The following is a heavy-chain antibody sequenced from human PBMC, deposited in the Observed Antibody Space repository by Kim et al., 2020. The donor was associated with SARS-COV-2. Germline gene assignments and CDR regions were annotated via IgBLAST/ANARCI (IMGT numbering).Heavy chain of an antibody. Sequence: HRQNFQARITLTATEATSTAYMELRRLRSEDTAVYYCARGNWNYGNFDYWGQGTLVTVSS. CDR3: ARGNWNYGNFDY. D-gene: IGHD1-7*01. V-gene: IGHV1-69*01. J-gene: IGHJ4*02.